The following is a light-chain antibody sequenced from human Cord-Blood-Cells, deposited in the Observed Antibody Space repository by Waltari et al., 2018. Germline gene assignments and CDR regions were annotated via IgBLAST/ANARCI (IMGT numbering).Light chain of an antibody. J-gene: IGLJ3*02. CDR3: SSYAGSNNWV. Sequence: QSALTPPPSASGSPGQSVTISCTGTSSDVGGYHYVSWYQQHPGKAPNLMIYEVSKRPSGVPDRFSGSKSGNTASLTVSGLQAEDEADYYCSSYAGSNNWVFGGGTKLTVL. CDR1: SSDVGGYHY. CDR2: EVS. V-gene: IGLV2-8*01.